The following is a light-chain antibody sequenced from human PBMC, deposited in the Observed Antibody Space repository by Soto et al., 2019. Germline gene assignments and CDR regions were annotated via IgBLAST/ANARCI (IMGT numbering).Light chain of an antibody. J-gene: IGKJ5*01. CDR2: AAS. CDR3: QQRSNWPPIT. V-gene: IGKV1-39*01. CDR1: QSISSY. Sequence: IHMTKSPSSLSASLGHRFTITFRASQSISSYLNWYQQKPGKAPKLLIYAASSLQSGVPSRFSGSGSGTDFTLTISSLEPEDFAVYYCQQRSNWPPITFGQGTRLETK.